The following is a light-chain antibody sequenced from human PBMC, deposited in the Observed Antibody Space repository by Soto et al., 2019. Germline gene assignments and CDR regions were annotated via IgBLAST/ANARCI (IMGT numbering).Light chain of an antibody. Sequence: EIVWTQSQATLSLSPGERATLSCRASQSVRSYLAWYQQKPGQAPRLLIYDASNRATGIPARFSGSGSGTDFTLTISSLEPEDFAVYYCQQRSNWPPLTFGGGTKVQIK. CDR2: DAS. V-gene: IGKV3-11*01. CDR1: QSVRSY. CDR3: QQRSNWPPLT. J-gene: IGKJ4*02.